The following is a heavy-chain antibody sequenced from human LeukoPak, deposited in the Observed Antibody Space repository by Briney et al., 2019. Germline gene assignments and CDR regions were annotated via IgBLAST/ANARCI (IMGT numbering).Heavy chain of an antibody. CDR1: GFTFSRYS. Sequence: GGSLRVSSAASGFTFSRYSMNSVRQAPQKGLEWVSFIIIRSSDIYYADSVKSAVTISRDNAKNSLYLQMNSLRAEDTAVYSWARDSGGYRMYNWFDPWGQGTLVTVSS. CDR2: IIIRSSDI. D-gene: IGHD5-18*01. V-gene: IGHV3-21*01. J-gene: IGHJ5*02. CDR3: ARDSGGYRMYNWFDP.